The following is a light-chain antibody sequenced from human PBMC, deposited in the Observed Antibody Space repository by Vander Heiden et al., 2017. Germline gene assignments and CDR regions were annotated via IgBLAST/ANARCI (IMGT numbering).Light chain of an antibody. CDR2: LDH. J-gene: IGLJ3*02. Sequence: QSVLTQPPSASGTPGQRVSITWSGRSSNIGSHTVNWYQQYPGAAPNLLIYLDHQRPSGVADRFSGSKSGTSASLAISGLQYEDEADYYCAVRDDNLRAVVFGGGTKLTVL. CDR1: SSNIGSHT. V-gene: IGLV1-44*01. CDR3: AVRDDNLRAVV.